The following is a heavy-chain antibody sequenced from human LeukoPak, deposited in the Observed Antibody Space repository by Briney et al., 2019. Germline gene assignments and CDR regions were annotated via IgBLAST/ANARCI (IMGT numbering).Heavy chain of an antibody. J-gene: IGHJ4*02. D-gene: IGHD2-15*01. CDR2: INPNSGGT. Sequence: ASVKVSCKASGYTFTGCYMHWVRQAPGQGLEWMGWINPNSGGTNYAQKFQGRVTMTRDTSISTAYMELSRLRSDDTAVYYCARLACSGGSCYLVAAFDYWGQGTLVTVSS. CDR3: ARLACSGGSCYLVAAFDY. CDR1: GYTFTGCY. V-gene: IGHV1-2*02.